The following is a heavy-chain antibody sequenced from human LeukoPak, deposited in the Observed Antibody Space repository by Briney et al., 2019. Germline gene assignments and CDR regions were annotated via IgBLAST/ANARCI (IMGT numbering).Heavy chain of an antibody. CDR3: ARGRPGYSYGYEDY. Sequence: PSETLSLTCTVSGGSISSYYWSWIRQPPGKGLEWIGYIYYSGSTNYNPSLKSRVTISVDTSKNQFSLKLSSVTAADTAVYYCARGRPGYSYGYEDYWGQGTLVTVSS. J-gene: IGHJ4*02. CDR2: IYYSGST. V-gene: IGHV4-59*01. D-gene: IGHD5-18*01. CDR1: GGSISSYY.